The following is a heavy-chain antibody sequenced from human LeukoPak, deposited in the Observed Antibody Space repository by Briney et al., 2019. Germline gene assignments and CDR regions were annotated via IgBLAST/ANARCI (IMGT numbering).Heavy chain of an antibody. CDR1: GGSFNGYY. CDR3: ARVARYFQH. V-gene: IGHV4-34*01. J-gene: IGHJ1*01. Sequence: PSESLSLTCAVYGGSFNGYYWSWIRQPPGKGLEWIGEINHSGSTNYNPSLKSRVTISVDTSKNQFSLKLSSVTAADTAVYYCARVARYFQHWGQGTLVTVSS. CDR2: INHSGST.